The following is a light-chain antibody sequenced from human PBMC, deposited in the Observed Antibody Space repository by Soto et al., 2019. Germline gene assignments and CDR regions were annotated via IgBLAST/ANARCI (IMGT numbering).Light chain of an antibody. J-gene: IGLJ2*01. Sequence: QSALTQPASVSGSPGQSITISCTGTSSDVGGYNYVSWYQQHPGKAPKLMIYDVSNRPSGVSNRFSGSSSGNTASLTISGLQGEDEADYYCSSYTSSSTVVFGGGTKLTVL. CDR2: DVS. CDR1: SSDVGGYNY. V-gene: IGLV2-14*01. CDR3: SSYTSSSTVV.